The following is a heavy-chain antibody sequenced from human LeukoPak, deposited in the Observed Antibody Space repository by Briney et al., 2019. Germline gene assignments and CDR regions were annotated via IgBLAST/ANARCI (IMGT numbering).Heavy chain of an antibody. D-gene: IGHD3-3*02. Sequence: GGSLRLSCAASGLTVSSNDMHWVRQAPGKGLEWVSVLFSGGNTFYADSLKGRVTISRDNSKNTVYFQMNSLTAEDTAVYYCASGFPVLVLTHRATFLYWGQGTLVTVSS. CDR2: LFSGGNT. J-gene: IGHJ4*02. CDR3: ASGFPVLVLTHRATFLY. V-gene: IGHV3-53*01. CDR1: GLTVSSND.